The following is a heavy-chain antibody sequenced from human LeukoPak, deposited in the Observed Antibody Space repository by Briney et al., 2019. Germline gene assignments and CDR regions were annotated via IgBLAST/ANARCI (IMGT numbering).Heavy chain of an antibody. CDR2: INQDGSQK. J-gene: IGHJ4*02. CDR3: SGSLNS. CDR1: GLTFSSYW. V-gene: IGHV3-7*01. Sequence: GGSLRLSRAASGLTFSSYWMDWVRQAPGKGLEWVANINQDGSQKYYVDSVKGRFTISRDNAENSLYLQMNSLRAEDTAVYYCSGSLNSWGQGTLVTVSS.